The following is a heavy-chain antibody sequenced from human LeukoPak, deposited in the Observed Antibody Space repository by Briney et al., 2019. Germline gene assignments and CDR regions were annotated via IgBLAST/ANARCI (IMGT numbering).Heavy chain of an antibody. CDR1: GFTVSSNY. Sequence: GGSLRLSCAASGFTVSSNYMSWVRQAPGKGLEWVSVIYSGGSTYYADSVKGGFTISRDNSKNTLYLQMNSLRAEDTAVYYCARARGYSYGLNYWGQGTLVTVSS. J-gene: IGHJ4*02. V-gene: IGHV3-53*01. CDR2: IYSGGST. CDR3: ARARGYSYGLNY. D-gene: IGHD5-18*01.